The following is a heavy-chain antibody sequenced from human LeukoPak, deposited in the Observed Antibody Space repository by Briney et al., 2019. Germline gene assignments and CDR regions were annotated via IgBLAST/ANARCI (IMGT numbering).Heavy chain of an antibody. D-gene: IGHD6-13*01. CDR3: ARDRHIAAAVYYYYMDV. J-gene: IGHJ6*03. CDR2: INAYNGNT. CDR1: GYTFTSYI. V-gene: IGHV1-18*01. Sequence: ASVKVSCKASGYTFTSYIISWVRQAPGQGLEWMGWINAYNGNTDYAQRVQGRVTMTTDTSTSTAYMEVRSLRPDDTAVYYCARDRHIAAAVYYYYMDVWGKGTPATVSS.